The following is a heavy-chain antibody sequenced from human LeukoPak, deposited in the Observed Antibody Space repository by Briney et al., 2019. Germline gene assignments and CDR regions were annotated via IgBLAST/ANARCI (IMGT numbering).Heavy chain of an antibody. CDR2: IYYSGST. D-gene: IGHD1-26*01. J-gene: IGHJ3*02. Sequence: SETLSLTCTVSGGSISSYYWSWLRQPPGKGLEWIGYIYYSGSTNYKPSLTSRGTISVETSKKQFSLKLSSVTAADTAVYYCAREVYREAFDIWGQGTMVTVSS. CDR1: GGSISSYY. V-gene: IGHV4-59*01. CDR3: AREVYREAFDI.